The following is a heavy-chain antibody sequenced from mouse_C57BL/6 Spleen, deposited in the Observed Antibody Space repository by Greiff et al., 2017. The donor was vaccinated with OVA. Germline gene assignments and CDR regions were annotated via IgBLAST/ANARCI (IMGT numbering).Heavy chain of an antibody. J-gene: IGHJ1*03. V-gene: IGHV5-9-1*02. D-gene: IGHD3-3*01. CDR2: ISSGGDYI. CDR3: TREGWDVEYFDV. Sequence: DVMLVESGEGLVKPGGSLKLSCAASGFTFSSYAMSWVRQTPEKRLEWVAYISSGGDYIYYADTVKGRFTISRDNARNTLYLQMSSLKSEDTAMYYCTREGWDVEYFDVGGTGTTVTVSS. CDR1: GFTFSSYA.